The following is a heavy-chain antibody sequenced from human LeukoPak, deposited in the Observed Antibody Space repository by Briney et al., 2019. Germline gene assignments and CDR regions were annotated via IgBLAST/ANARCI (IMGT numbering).Heavy chain of an antibody. Sequence: SQTLSLTCTVSGGSISCGDYYWSWIRQPPGKGLKWIGYIFYSGNTYYNPSLKSRVPISVDTSKNRFSLKLSSVTAADTAVYYCARDRCTGGSCAAFDIWGQGTVVTVSS. J-gene: IGHJ3*02. D-gene: IGHD2-15*01. CDR2: IFYSGNT. CDR3: ARDRCTGGSCAAFDI. CDR1: GGSISCGDYY. V-gene: IGHV4-30-4*01.